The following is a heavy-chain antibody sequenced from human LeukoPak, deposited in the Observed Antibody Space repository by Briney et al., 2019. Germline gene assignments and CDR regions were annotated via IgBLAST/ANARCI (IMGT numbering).Heavy chain of an antibody. J-gene: IGHJ4*02. Sequence: GGSLRLSCAASGFTFSNAWMTWVRQAPGKGLEWVGRVKRKIDGETTDYAAAVKGGFAISRDDSKNTVYLQMNSLKTEDTALYYCTTASAAYWGQGTLVTVSS. CDR2: VKRKIDGETT. V-gene: IGHV3-15*01. CDR3: TTASAAY. CDR1: GFTFSNAW.